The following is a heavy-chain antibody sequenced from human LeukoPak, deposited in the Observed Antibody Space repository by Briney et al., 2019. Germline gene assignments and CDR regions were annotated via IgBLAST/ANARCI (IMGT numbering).Heavy chain of an antibody. V-gene: IGHV3-23*01. CDR2: ISSSGSST. CDR3: AKVKDYYYNGMDV. Sequence: GGSLRLSCVASGFTFSSYAMTWVRQAPGKGLEWVSSISSSGSSTYYADSVKGRFTISRDNSKNTLYLQMNSLRADDTAVYYCAKVKDYYYNGMDVWGQGTTVTVSS. J-gene: IGHJ6*02. CDR1: GFTFSSYA.